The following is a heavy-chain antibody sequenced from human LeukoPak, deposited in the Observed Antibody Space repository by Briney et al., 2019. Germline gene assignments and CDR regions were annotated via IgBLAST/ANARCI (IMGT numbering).Heavy chain of an antibody. CDR1: EGTFSSYT. Sequence: GASVKVSCKACEGTFSSYTLSWVRQAPGQGLEWMGGILPMSGTADYAQKFQGRVTITADESTRTAYMELSSLRSEDTAVYYCATRRAGALFWGYSFMDVWGTGTTVTISS. CDR3: ATRRAGALFWGYSFMDV. V-gene: IGHV1-69*13. D-gene: IGHD2-21*01. CDR2: ILPMSGTA. J-gene: IGHJ6*03.